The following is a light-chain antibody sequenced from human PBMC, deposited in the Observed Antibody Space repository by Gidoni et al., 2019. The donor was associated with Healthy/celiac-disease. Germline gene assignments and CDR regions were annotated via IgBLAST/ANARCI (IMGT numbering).Light chain of an antibody. CDR1: QSVLYSSNKKNY. V-gene: IGKV4-1*01. Sequence: DIVMTQSPDSLAVSLGERATINCTSSQSVLYSSNKKNYLAWYQQKPGPPPKLLIYWAATRESGVPDRFSCIGSGTDLTLTISCLQAEDVAVYCCQQYYSPPQHTFGQGTKLEIK. J-gene: IGKJ2*01. CDR3: QQYYSPPQHT. CDR2: WAA.